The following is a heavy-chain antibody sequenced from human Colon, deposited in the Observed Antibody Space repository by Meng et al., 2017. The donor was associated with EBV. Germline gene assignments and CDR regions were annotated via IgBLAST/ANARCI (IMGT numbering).Heavy chain of an antibody. D-gene: IGHD3-10*01. J-gene: IGHJ5*02. Sequence: QSHLPQSCHVFVTPSVSLPRTSTAAGDAVATCRYYWSWSRQPQGKGLEWIVYIYYIGGTNYNPSLKSRLTISLDTSKNQFSLSLRSVTAADTAVYYCARVSGRSFDPWGQGTLVTVSS. CDR2: IYYIGGT. V-gene: IGHV4-61*01. CDR3: ARVSGRSFDP. CDR1: GDAVATCRYY.